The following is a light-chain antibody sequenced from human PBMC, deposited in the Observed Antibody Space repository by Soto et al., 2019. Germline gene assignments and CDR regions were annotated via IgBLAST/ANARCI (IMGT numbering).Light chain of an antibody. J-gene: IGKJ2*01. CDR2: GAS. CDR1: QSVSNN. CDR3: QQYDNWPYT. V-gene: IGKV3-15*01. Sequence: EIVITHSPAPLSVSPGERATLSCRASQSVSNNLAWYQQKPGQAPRLLIYGASTRATAIPARFSGSGSGTEFTLTISSLQSEDFAVYFCQQYDNWPYTFGQGTKVDI.